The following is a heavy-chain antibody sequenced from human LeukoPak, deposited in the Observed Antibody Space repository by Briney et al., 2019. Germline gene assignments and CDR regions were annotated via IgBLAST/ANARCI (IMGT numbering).Heavy chain of an antibody. D-gene: IGHD3-3*01. CDR1: GYTLTSYG. J-gene: IGHJ3*02. CDR2: SSAYNGNT. Sequence: ASVQVSCKASGYTLTSYGISWVRQAPGQGLEWMGWSSAYNGNTNYAQKLQGRVTMTTDTSTSTAYMELRSLRSDDTAVYYCARDLFPAYDFWSGYSNHDAFDIWGQGTMVTVSS. CDR3: ARDLFPAYDFWSGYSNHDAFDI. V-gene: IGHV1-18*01.